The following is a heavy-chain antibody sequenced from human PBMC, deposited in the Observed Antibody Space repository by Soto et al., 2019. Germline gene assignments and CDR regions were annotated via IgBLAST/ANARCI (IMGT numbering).Heavy chain of an antibody. CDR3: ARMVGYYDFWSGYYKGWFDP. CDR1: GFSLSTSGMC. Sequence: GPTLVNPTQTLTQTCTFSGFSLSTSGMCVSWIRQPPGKALEWLARIDWDDDKYYSTSLKTRLTISKDTSKNQVVLTMTNMDPVDTATYYCARMVGYYDFWSGYYKGWFDPWGQGTLVTVSS. V-gene: IGHV2-70*11. CDR2: IDWDDDK. J-gene: IGHJ5*02. D-gene: IGHD3-3*01.